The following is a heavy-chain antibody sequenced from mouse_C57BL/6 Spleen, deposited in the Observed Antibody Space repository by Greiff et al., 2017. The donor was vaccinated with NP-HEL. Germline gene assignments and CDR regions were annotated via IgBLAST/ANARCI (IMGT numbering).Heavy chain of an antibody. D-gene: IGHD1-1*01. V-gene: IGHV1-76*01. Sequence: QVQLKQSGAELVRPGASVKLSCKASGYTFTDYYINWVKQRPGQGLEWIARIYPGSGNTYYNEKFKGKATLTAEKSSSTAYMQLSSLTSEDSAVYFCAREGYGSSSYYYAMDYWGQGTSVTVSS. CDR2: IYPGSGNT. J-gene: IGHJ4*01. CDR1: GYTFTDYY. CDR3: AREGYGSSSYYYAMDY.